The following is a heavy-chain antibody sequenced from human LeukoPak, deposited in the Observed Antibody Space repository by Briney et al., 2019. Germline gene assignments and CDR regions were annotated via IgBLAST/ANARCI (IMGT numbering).Heavy chain of an antibody. Sequence: SVKVSCKASGYTFTSYAISWVRQAPGQGLEWMGRIIPILGIANYAQKFQGRVTITADKSTSTAYMELSSLRSEDTAVYYCARDRITIFGVVIVPLDYWGQGTLVTVSS. D-gene: IGHD3-3*01. CDR1: GYTFTSYA. J-gene: IGHJ4*02. CDR2: IIPILGIA. CDR3: ARDRITIFGVVIVPLDY. V-gene: IGHV1-69*04.